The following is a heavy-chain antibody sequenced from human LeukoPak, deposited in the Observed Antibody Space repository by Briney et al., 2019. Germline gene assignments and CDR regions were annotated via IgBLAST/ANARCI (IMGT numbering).Heavy chain of an antibody. D-gene: IGHD5-12*01. CDR3: ARDQLAYSGYDTLFDY. J-gene: IGHJ4*02. CDR1: GFSFSSYA. Sequence: GGSLRLSCAASGFSFSSYAMHWVRQAPGKGLEWVAVISYDGSNKYYADSVKGRFTISRDNSKNTLYLQLNSLRPEDTAVYYCARDQLAYSGYDTLFDYWGQGTLVTVSS. V-gene: IGHV3-30*04. CDR2: ISYDGSNK.